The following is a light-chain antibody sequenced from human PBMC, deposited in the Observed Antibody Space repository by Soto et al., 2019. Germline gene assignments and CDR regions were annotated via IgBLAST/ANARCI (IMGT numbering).Light chain of an antibody. CDR2: DAS. Sequence: DIQMTQSPSTLSASVGDRVTITCRSSQSISSWLDWYQQKPGKAPKLLIYDASSLESGVPSRFSGSASGTEFTLTISSVQPDDFATYYCQQYNSYPATFGGGTKVEIK. CDR1: QSISSW. V-gene: IGKV1-5*01. CDR3: QQYNSYPAT. J-gene: IGKJ4*01.